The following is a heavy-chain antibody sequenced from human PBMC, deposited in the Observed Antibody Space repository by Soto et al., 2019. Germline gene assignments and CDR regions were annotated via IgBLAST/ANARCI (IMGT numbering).Heavy chain of an antibody. CDR3: ARSNAETYYYGSGSFY. Sequence: SETLSLTCAVSAGSISSSNWWSWVRQPPGKGQKWIGEIYHSGSTNYNPSLKSRVTISVDKSKNQFSLKLSSVTAVDTAVYYCARSNAETYYYGSGSFYWGQGTLVT. CDR2: IYHSGST. CDR1: AGSISSSNW. V-gene: IGHV4-4*02. D-gene: IGHD3-10*01. J-gene: IGHJ4*02.